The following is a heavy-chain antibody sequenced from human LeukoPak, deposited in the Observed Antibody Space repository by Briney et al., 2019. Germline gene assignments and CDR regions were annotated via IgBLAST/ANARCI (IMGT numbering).Heavy chain of an antibody. CDR2: ISQTGSFT. V-gene: IGHV3-11*03. D-gene: IGHD3-16*01. Sequence: GGSLRLSCAASGFTFSDHYMNWIRQVPGEGLEWVSYISQTGSFTTYADSVKGRFPISRDNSNNTLYLQMNSLRAEDTAVYYCAKHWGPAETPFDNWGQGILVTVSS. J-gene: IGHJ4*02. CDR1: GFTFSDHY. CDR3: AKHWGPAETPFDN.